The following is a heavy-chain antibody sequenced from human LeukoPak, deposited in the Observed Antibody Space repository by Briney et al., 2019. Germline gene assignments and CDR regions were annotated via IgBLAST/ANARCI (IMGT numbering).Heavy chain of an antibody. Sequence: GGSLRLSCAASGFTFSSYSVNWVRQAPGKGLEWVSSISSSSSYIYYADSVKGRFTISRDNAKNSLYLQMNSLRAEDTAVYYCARNLIKDYDLWSGYYDFDYWGQGTLVTVSS. J-gene: IGHJ4*02. CDR2: ISSSSSYI. D-gene: IGHD3-3*01. CDR3: ARNLIKDYDLWSGYYDFDY. CDR1: GFTFSSYS. V-gene: IGHV3-21*01.